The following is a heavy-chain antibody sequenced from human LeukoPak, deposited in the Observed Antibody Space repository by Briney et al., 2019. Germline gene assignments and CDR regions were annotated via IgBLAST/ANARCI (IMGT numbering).Heavy chain of an antibody. D-gene: IGHD3-22*01. CDR1: GFTFRSYG. V-gene: IGHV3-64*01. Sequence: GGSLRLSCAASGFTFRSYGMHWVRQAPGKGLEYVSAISSNGGRTYYANSVKGRFTISRDNSRNTLYLQMGSLRAEDMAVYYCATYYYDSGGFHFHHWGHGTLVTVSS. CDR2: ISSNGGRT. J-gene: IGHJ1*01. CDR3: ATYYYDSGGFHFHH.